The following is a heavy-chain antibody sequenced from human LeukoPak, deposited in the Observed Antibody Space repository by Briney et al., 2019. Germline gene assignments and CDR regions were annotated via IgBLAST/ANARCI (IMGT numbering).Heavy chain of an antibody. J-gene: IGHJ4*02. CDR3: AKDFWSGYYPNY. CDR1: GFTFSSYA. Sequence: PGGSLRLSCAASGFTFSSYAMSWVRQAPGKGLGWVSGSGSGGSTYYEDSVQGRFTISKDNSKNTLYSQMTSLRAEDTAVYYCAKDFWSGYYPNYWGQGTLVTVSS. CDR2: SGSGGST. D-gene: IGHD3-3*01. V-gene: IGHV3-23*01.